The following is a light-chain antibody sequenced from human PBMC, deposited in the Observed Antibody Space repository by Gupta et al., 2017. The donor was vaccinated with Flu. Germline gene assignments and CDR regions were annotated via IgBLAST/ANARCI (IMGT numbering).Light chain of an antibody. CDR1: SGIDVGTYR. CDR3: DIWYSTTVV. V-gene: IGLV5-39*01. J-gene: IGLJ3*02. Sequence: QPVLTQPTSLSASPRASARFTCTLRSGIDVGTYRIYWFQLKPGSLPRYLLRFQSDSDNQRGSGVPSRFSGYKDASTNAVPLLISGVQSEDESYYYSDIWYSTTVVFGGGTKLTVL. CDR2: FQSDSDN.